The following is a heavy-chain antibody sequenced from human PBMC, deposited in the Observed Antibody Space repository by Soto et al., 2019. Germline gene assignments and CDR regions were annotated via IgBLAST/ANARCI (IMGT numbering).Heavy chain of an antibody. V-gene: IGHV1-18*01. D-gene: IGHD3-22*01. CDR3: ARDSPYYYDSSGYHNTYFDY. CDR1: GYTFTSYG. J-gene: IGHJ4*02. Sequence: ASVKVSCKASGYTFTSYGISWVRQAPGQGLEWMGWISAYNGSTSYAQKFQGRVTMTRDTSTSTVYMELSSLRSEDTAVYYCARDSPYYYDSSGYHNTYFDYWGQGTLVTVSS. CDR2: ISAYNGST.